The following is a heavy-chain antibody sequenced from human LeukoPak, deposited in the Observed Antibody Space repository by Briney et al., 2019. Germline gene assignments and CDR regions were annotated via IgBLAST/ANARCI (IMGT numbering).Heavy chain of an antibody. J-gene: IGHJ3*02. CDR3: ARDFGATSGEDAFDI. Sequence: ASVKVTCKASGYTFTSYGISWVRRAPGQGLEWMGWISAYNGNTNYAQKLQGRVTMTTDTSTSTAYMELRSLRSDDTAVYYCARDFGATSGEDAFDIWGQGTMVTVSS. V-gene: IGHV1-18*01. CDR1: GYTFTSYG. D-gene: IGHD1-26*01. CDR2: ISAYNGNT.